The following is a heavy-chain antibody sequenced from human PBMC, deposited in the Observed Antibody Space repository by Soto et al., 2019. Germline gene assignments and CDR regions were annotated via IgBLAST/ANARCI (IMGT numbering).Heavy chain of an antibody. CDR2: IDPSDSYT. Sequence: PGESLKISCKGSGYSFTSYWISWVRQMPGKGLEWMGRIDPSDSYTNYSPSFQGHVTISADKSISTAYLQWSSLKASDTAMYYCARILGSYPGSRRMDVWGQGTTVTVSS. CDR1: GYSFTSYW. D-gene: IGHD1-26*01. V-gene: IGHV5-10-1*01. CDR3: ARILGSYPGSRRMDV. J-gene: IGHJ6*02.